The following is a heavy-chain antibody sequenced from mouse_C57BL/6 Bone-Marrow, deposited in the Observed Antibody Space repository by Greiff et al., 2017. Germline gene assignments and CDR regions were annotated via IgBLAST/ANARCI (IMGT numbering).Heavy chain of an antibody. CDR3: ASEVYYGNYVSYYYAMDY. J-gene: IGHJ4*01. D-gene: IGHD2-1*01. CDR1: GFTFSSYA. CDR2: ISDGGSYT. V-gene: IGHV5-4*03. Sequence: DVKLVESGGGLVKPGGSLKLSCAASGFTFSSYAMSWVRQTPEKRLEWVATISDGGSYTYYPDNVKGRFTISRDNAKNNLYLQMSHLKSEDTAMYDCASEVYYGNYVSYYYAMDYWGQGTSVTVSS.